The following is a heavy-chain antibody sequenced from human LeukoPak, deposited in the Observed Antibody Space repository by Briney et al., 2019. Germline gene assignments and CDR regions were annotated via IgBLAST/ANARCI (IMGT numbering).Heavy chain of an antibody. J-gene: IGHJ6*02. V-gene: IGHV3-30*18. D-gene: IGHD2-15*01. CDR1: GFTFSSYG. Sequence: GGSLRLSCAASGFTFSSYGMHWVRQAPGKGLEWVAVISDDGSNKYYADSVKGRFTISRDNSKNTLYLQMNSLRAEDTAVYHCAKSPQYCSGSSCYVYYYYGMDVWGQGTTVTVSS. CDR3: AKSPQYCSGSSCYVYYYYGMDV. CDR2: ISDDGSNK.